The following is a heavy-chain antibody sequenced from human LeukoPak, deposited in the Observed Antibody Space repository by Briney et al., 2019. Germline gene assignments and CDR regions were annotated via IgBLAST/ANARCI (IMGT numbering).Heavy chain of an antibody. Sequence: PSETLSLTCTVSGGSISSYYWSWIRQPPGKGLEWIGYIDYSGGTNYNPSLKSRVTISVDTSKNQFSLKLSSVTAADTAVYYCARRNYYYGSGSYYYYYYYYMDVWGKGTTVTISS. D-gene: IGHD3-10*01. J-gene: IGHJ6*03. CDR2: IDYSGGT. V-gene: IGHV4-59*01. CDR1: GGSISSYY. CDR3: ARRNYYYGSGSYYYYYYYYMDV.